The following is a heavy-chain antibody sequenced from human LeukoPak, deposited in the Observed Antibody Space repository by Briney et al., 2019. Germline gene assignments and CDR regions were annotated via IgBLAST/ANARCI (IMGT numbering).Heavy chain of an antibody. J-gene: IGHJ4*02. V-gene: IGHV1-2*02. CDR1: GYTFTSYY. Sequence: ASVKVSCKASGYTFTSYYMHWVRQAPGQGLEWMGWINPNSGGTNYAQKFQGRVTMTRDTSISTAYMELSRLRSDDTAVYYCARAIFWAGYLEFDYWGQGTLVTVSS. CDR2: INPNSGGT. CDR3: ARAIFWAGYLEFDY. D-gene: IGHD3/OR15-3a*01.